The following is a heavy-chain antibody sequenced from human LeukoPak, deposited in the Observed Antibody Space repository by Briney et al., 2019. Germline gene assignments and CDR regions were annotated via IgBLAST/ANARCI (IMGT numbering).Heavy chain of an antibody. V-gene: IGHV3-23*01. CDR2: ISNNGGYT. CDR3: AKEVTYYYGSGSYYKH. D-gene: IGHD3-10*01. CDR1: GFTFSSSA. Sequence: GGSLRLSCAASGFTFSSSAMSWVRQAPGKGLEWVSAISNNGGYTYYADSVQGRFTISRDNSKSTLCLQMNSLRAEDTAVYYCAKEVTYYYGSGSYYKHWGQGTLVTVSS. J-gene: IGHJ4*02.